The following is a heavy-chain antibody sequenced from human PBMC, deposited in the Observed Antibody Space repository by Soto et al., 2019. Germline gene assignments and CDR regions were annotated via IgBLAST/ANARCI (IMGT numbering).Heavy chain of an antibody. Sequence: SETLSLTCAVYGGSFSGYYWSWIRQPPGKGLEWIGEINHSGSTNYNPSLKSRVTISVDTSKNQFSLKLSSVTAADTAVYYCARIPLYYDILTGYYGEVWGKGTTVTVSS. V-gene: IGHV4-34*01. CDR2: INHSGST. CDR1: GGSFSGYY. J-gene: IGHJ6*04. D-gene: IGHD3-9*01. CDR3: ARIPLYYDILTGYYGEV.